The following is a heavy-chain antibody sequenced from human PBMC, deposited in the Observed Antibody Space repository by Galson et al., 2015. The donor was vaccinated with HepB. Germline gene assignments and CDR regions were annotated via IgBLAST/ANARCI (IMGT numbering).Heavy chain of an antibody. Sequence: LRLSCAGSGFTFGDYAMNWFRQAPGKGLEWVGFIRSKAYGGTTEYAASVKGRFTISRDDSKSIAYLQMNSLKTEDTAVYYCARDFWSGYYKGAYWGQGTLVTVSS. D-gene: IGHD3-3*01. CDR1: GFTFGDYA. CDR2: IRSKAYGGTT. CDR3: ARDFWSGYYKGAY. J-gene: IGHJ4*02. V-gene: IGHV3-49*03.